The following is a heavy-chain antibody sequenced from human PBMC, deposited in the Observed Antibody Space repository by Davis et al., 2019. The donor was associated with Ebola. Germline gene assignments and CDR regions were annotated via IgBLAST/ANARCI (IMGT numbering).Heavy chain of an antibody. Sequence: SVKVSCKASGGTFSSYTISWVRQAPGQGLEWMGRIIPILGIANYAQKFQGRVTITADESTHTAYMELNGLRSEDTAVYYCAHLGPQRYCSGGGCHGYLDYWGQGTLVTVSS. CDR3: AHLGPQRYCSGGGCHGYLDY. D-gene: IGHD2-15*01. CDR2: IIPILGIA. J-gene: IGHJ4*02. V-gene: IGHV1-69*02. CDR1: GGTFSSYT.